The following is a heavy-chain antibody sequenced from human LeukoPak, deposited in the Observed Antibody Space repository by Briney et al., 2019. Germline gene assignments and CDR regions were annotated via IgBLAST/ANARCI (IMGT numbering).Heavy chain of an antibody. CDR3: ARGHTSDY. CDR2: IYHSGST. CDR1: GGSISSGGYS. J-gene: IGHJ4*02. V-gene: IGHV4-30-2*01. Sequence: PSQTLSLTCAVSGGSISSGGYSWSWIRQPPGKGLEWIGYIYHSGSTYYNPSLKSRVAISVDTSKNQFSLKLSSVTAADTAVYYCARGHTSDYWGQGTLVTVSS.